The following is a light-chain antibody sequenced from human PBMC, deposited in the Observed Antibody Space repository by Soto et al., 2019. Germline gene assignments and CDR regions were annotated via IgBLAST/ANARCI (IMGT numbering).Light chain of an antibody. CDR1: QDISNY. CDR2: GAS. Sequence: DIQMTQSPSSLSASVGDRVTITCRASQDISNYLAWYQQKPGKVPKLLIYGASTLQSGVPSRYSGSGSGTDFTLTISSLQPEDAATYYCQNYNTYSQFTFGPGTKVDIK. V-gene: IGKV1-27*01. J-gene: IGKJ3*01. CDR3: QNYNTYSQFT.